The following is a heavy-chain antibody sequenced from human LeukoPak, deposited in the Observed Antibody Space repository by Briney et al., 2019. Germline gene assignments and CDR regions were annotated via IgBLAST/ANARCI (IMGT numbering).Heavy chain of an antibody. J-gene: IGHJ6*02. CDR3: ARRITIFGVVIHDYYYYGMDV. V-gene: IGHV1-69*13. Sequence: GASVKVSCKASGGTFSSYAISWVRQAPGQGLEWMGGIFPIFGTANYAQKFQGRVTITADESTSTAYMELSSLRSEDTAVYYCARRITIFGVVIHDYYYYGMDVWGQGTTVTVSS. CDR1: GGTFSSYA. CDR2: IFPIFGTA. D-gene: IGHD3-3*01.